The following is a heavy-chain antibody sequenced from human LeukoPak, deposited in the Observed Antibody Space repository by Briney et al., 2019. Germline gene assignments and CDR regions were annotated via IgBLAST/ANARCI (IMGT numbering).Heavy chain of an antibody. D-gene: IGHD4-17*01. CDR2: IYTSGST. Sequence: SQTLSLTCTVSGGSISSGGYYWSWIRQPAGKGLEWIGRIYTSGSTNYNPSLKSRVTISVDTSKNQFSLKLSSVTAADTAVYYCARGRDYGDYNWFDPWGQGTLVTVSS. CDR1: GGSISSGGYY. CDR3: ARGRDYGDYNWFDP. J-gene: IGHJ5*02. V-gene: IGHV4-61*02.